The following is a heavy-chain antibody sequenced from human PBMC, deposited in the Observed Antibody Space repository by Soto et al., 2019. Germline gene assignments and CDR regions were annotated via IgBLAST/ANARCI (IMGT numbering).Heavy chain of an antibody. J-gene: IGHJ5*02. CDR1: GGSFSSYY. D-gene: IGHD2-2*01. CDR3: ATHCSSTSCYYTFDP. CDR2: INHYGST. V-gene: IGHV4-34*01. Sequence: QVQLQQWGAGLLKPSETLSLTCAVYGGSFSSYYWSWLRQPPGKGLEWIRQINHYGSTDYNPSLKSRVTISVVSSKNPFYLRLRSVTAADTAMYYCATHCSSTSCYYTFDPWGQGTLVTVSS.